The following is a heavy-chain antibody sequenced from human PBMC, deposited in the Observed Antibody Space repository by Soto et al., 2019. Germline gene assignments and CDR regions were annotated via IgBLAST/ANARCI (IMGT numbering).Heavy chain of an antibody. CDR2: ISLYSDGR. J-gene: IGHJ5*02. CDR1: GYTFSNYG. Sequence: QVQLVQSGGEVKRPGASVKVSCKTSGYTFSNYGITWVRQAPGQPLEWLGWISLYSDGRNYAQKFQGRVSMTTDTSTAQAYMELRSLRSDDTAVSYGARVIPAAAAWFCPWGHGTLVTVSS. CDR3: ARVIPAAAAWFCP. V-gene: IGHV1-18*01. D-gene: IGHD2-2*01.